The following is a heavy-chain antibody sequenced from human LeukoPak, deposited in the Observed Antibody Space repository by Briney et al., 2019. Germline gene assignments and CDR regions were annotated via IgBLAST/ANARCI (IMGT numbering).Heavy chain of an antibody. CDR2: IKQDGSEK. CDR3: ARQLSSYGMDV. J-gene: IGHJ6*02. CDR1: GFTFSSYW. D-gene: IGHD2-15*01. Sequence: GSLRLSCAASGFTFSSYWMSWVRQAPGKGLEWVANIKQDGSEKYYVDSVKGRFTISRDNSKNTLYLQMNSLRAEDTAVYYCARQLSSYGMDVWGQGTTVTVSS. V-gene: IGHV3-7*01.